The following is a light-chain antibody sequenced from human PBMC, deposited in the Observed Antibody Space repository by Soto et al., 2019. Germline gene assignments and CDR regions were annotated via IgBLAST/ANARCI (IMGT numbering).Light chain of an antibody. J-gene: IGKJ2*01. CDR2: AAS. Sequence: DAQMTQSPSSLSASVGDSVTITCRASQSIGTYLDWYQHKPGKAPKLLIYAASSLQSGVPSRFSGSVSGTDFTLTISSLQPEDFATYYCQESHSTFGQGTKLEIK. CDR1: QSIGTY. V-gene: IGKV1-39*01. CDR3: QESHST.